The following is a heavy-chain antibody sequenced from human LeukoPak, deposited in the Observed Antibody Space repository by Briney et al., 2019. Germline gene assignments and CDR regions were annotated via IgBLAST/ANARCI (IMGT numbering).Heavy chain of an antibody. J-gene: IGHJ5*02. V-gene: IGHV4-34*01. CDR2: INHSGST. D-gene: IGHD2-2*01. CDR1: GGSLSGYY. CDR3: ASARLGYCSSTSCYGEFDP. Sequence: SETLSLTCAVYGGSLSGYYWSWIRQPPGKGLEWIGEINHSGSTNYNPSLKSRVTISVDTSKNQFSLKLSSVTAADTAVYYCASARLGYCSSTSCYGEFDPWGQGTLVTVSS.